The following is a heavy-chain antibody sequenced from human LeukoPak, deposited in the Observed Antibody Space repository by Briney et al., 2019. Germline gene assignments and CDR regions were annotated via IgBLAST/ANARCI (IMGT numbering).Heavy chain of an antibody. Sequence: SETLSLSCAASGGSISSYYWSWIRQPPGKGLEWIGYIYYSGSTNYKDSLKGRVTISVDKSKNQFYLQLSCLTAADTAVYYCARAPRMVRYFDWLAEGGNCFDPWGQGTVVTVSS. D-gene: IGHD3-9*01. CDR1: GGSISSYY. V-gene: IGHV4-59*12. CDR2: IYYSGST. CDR3: ARAPRMVRYFDWLAEGGNCFDP. J-gene: IGHJ5*02.